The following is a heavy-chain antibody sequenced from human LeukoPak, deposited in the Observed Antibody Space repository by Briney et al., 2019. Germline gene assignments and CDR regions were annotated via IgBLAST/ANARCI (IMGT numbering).Heavy chain of an antibody. CDR2: IYYSGST. Sequence: SETLSLTCTVSGGSFSSGSYYWDWIRQPPGKGLEWIGSIYYSGSTYYNPSLKSRVTISVDTSKNQLSLKLSSVTAADTALYYCARLGEYSGYDYWGQGTLVTVSS. D-gene: IGHD5-12*01. CDR1: GGSFSSGSYY. J-gene: IGHJ4*02. V-gene: IGHV4-39*01. CDR3: ARLGEYSGYDY.